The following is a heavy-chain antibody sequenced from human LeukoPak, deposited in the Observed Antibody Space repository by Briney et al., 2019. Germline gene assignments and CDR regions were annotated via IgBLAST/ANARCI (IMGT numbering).Heavy chain of an antibody. CDR2: IYHSGNS. CDR3: ARVAAATGRGSFFDY. Sequence: SQTLSLTCTVSGGSISSDDYFWTWIRQHPGKGLEWTGYIYHSGNSYYNPSLKSRGTISVDTSKNQFSPKLGSVTAADTAVYYCARVAAATGRGSFFDYWGQGTLVTVSS. D-gene: IGHD6-13*01. J-gene: IGHJ4*02. CDR1: GGSISSDDYF. V-gene: IGHV4-31*03.